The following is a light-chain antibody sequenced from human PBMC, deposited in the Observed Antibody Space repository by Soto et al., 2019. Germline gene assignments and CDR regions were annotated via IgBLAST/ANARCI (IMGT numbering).Light chain of an antibody. Sequence: DIQMTQSPSSLSASVGDSVTIICRASQSISRDLNWDQQRPGKAPKVLIYAAASMQSGVPSRFTGSGSGTDLTLTISRLQPEDFATYYCQQSYSTPYTFGQGTKLEIK. CDR2: AAA. J-gene: IGKJ2*01. CDR3: QQSYSTPYT. V-gene: IGKV1-39*01. CDR1: QSISRD.